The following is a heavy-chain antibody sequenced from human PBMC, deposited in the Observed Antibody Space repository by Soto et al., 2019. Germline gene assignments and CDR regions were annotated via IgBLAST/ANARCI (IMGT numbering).Heavy chain of an antibody. CDR3: ARDHIAAAGQKMYYYYGMDG. J-gene: IGHJ6*02. Sequence: SEPLSLTCAVSGGSISGSFYYWGWLRQSPGKGPEWIGSVFYTGFTSYNPSLESRVSVSVDTSKNQFSLKLSSVTAADTAVYYCARDHIAAAGQKMYYYYGMDGWGQGTTVTGAS. V-gene: IGHV4-39*07. D-gene: IGHD6-13*01. CDR2: VFYTGFT. CDR1: GGSISGSFYY.